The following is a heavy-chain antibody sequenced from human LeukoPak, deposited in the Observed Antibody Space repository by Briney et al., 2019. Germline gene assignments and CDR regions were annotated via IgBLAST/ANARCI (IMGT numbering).Heavy chain of an antibody. CDR3: ARDSSGIAAAGTD. J-gene: IGHJ4*02. Sequence: SETLSLTCTVSSGSISSGSYYWSWIRQPAGKGLEWLGRIYTSGSTNYNPSLKSRVTMSLDTTKNQFSLKLSSVTAADTAVYYCARDSSGIAAAGTDWGQGTLVTVSS. CDR1: SGSISSGSYY. V-gene: IGHV4-61*02. CDR2: IYTSGST. D-gene: IGHD6-25*01.